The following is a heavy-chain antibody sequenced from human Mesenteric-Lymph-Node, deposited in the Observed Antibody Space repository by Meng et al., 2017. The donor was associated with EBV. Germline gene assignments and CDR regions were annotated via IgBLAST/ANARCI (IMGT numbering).Heavy chain of an antibody. CDR3: ARDAGGDYWYFDL. CDR2: IYDSGST. J-gene: IGHJ2*01. D-gene: IGHD4-17*01. Sequence: QGPGAGLLKPSAPPAPPCAVSGGSFSSYYWRRVRQPPGKGLEWIGYIYDSGSTDYNPSLKSRVTISVDTSKNQFSLKLNSVTAADTAVYYCARDAGGDYWYFDLWGRGTLVTVSS. CDR1: GGSFSSYY. V-gene: IGHV4-59*01.